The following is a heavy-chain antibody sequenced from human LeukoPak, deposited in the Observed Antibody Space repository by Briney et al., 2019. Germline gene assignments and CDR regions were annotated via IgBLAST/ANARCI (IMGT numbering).Heavy chain of an antibody. V-gene: IGHV4-59*01. CDR3: AGSVGSGYYGYYYYYYMDV. Sequence: PSETLSLTCTVSGGSISSYYWSWIRQPPGKGLEWIGYIYYSGSTNYNPSLKSRVTISVDTSKNQFSLKLSSVTAADTAVYYCAGSVGSGYYGYYYYYYMDVWGKGTTVTVS. D-gene: IGHD3-3*01. CDR1: GGSISSYY. J-gene: IGHJ6*03. CDR2: IYYSGST.